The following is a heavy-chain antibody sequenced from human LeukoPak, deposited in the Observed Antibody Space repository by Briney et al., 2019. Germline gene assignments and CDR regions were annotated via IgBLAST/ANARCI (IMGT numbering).Heavy chain of an antibody. CDR2: LEPSGNER. V-gene: IGHV3-7*01. CDR1: GFTIGSHF. J-gene: IGHJ4*02. Sequence: PGGSLRLSCAVSGFTIGSHFMGWVRHLPGKGQQCVAILEPSGNERNYVDSVKGRFSISRDNAQNSLSLQMNNLSADDTAVYYCAKDLEYSGSGTPGAFDYWGQGTLVTVSP. D-gene: IGHD3-10*01. CDR3: AKDLEYSGSGTPGAFDY.